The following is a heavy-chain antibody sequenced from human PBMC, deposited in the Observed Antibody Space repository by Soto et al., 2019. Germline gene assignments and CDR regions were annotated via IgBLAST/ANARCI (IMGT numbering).Heavy chain of an antibody. J-gene: IGHJ6*02. V-gene: IGHV4-59*01. Sequence: PXAALSLTCNVSGGSISDFYWSWIRQSPGKRLEWIGYLYYTGSTNYNPALKSRVTISLDTSKNQFSLKVRSVTAADTAVYYCARGGGYDFRSSQAPPIDVWGQGTTVTVSS. D-gene: IGHD3-3*01. CDR1: GGSISDFY. CDR2: LYYTGST. CDR3: ARGGGYDFRSSQAPPIDV.